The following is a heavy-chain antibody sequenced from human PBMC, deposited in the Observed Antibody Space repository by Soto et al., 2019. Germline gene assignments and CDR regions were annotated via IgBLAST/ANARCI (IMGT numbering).Heavy chain of an antibody. CDR2: IYSGGSR. Sequence: GGSLRLSCAASGFTVSSNYMSWVRQAPGKGLEWVSVIYSGGSRYYAESVKGRFTSSRDNSKNTLYLHMNSLRAEDTDVYYCASPLAGKGKDYYYYYMDVWGKGTTVTVSS. CDR3: ASPLAGKGKDYYYYYMDV. V-gene: IGHV3-66*01. CDR1: GFTVSSNY. J-gene: IGHJ6*03. D-gene: IGHD6-13*01.